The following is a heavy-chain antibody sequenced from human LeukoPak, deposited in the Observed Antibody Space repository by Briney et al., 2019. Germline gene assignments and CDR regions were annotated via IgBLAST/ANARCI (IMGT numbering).Heavy chain of an antibody. Sequence: PSQTLSPTCTVSGGSISSGGYYWSWIRQHPGKGLEWIGYIYYSGSTYYNPSLKSRVTVSVDTSKNQFSLKLSSVTAADTAVYYCARDSLYYDSSGGYFDYWGQGTLVTVSS. CDR2: IYYSGST. V-gene: IGHV4-31*03. CDR1: GGSISSGGYY. J-gene: IGHJ4*02. CDR3: ARDSLYYDSSGGYFDY. D-gene: IGHD3-22*01.